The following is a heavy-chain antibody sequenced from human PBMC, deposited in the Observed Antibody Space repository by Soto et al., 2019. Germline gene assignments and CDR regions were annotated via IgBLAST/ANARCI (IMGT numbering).Heavy chain of an antibody. CDR3: ASDLWSGYTLGHYYFDN. J-gene: IGHJ4*02. Sequence: ETLSLTCTVSGGSITSISYYWAWIRQSPGKGLEWIGSMYYSGSTYYNPSLKSRVTISVDTSKNQFSLSLNSVTAADTAVYYCASDLWSGYTLGHYYFDNWGQGSLVTVS. V-gene: IGHV4-39*01. CDR1: GGSITSISYY. CDR2: MYYSGST. D-gene: IGHD3-3*01.